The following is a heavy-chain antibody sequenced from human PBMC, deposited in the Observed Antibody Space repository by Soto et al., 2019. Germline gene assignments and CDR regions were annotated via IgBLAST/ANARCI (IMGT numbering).Heavy chain of an antibody. Sequence: EVQLVESGGGLVQPGGSLRLSCAASGFTFSSYSMNWVRQAPGKGLEWVSYISSSSSTIYYADSVKGRFTISRDNAKNSLYLQMNSLRDEDTAVYYCARGDSGYELGYYYYGMDVWGQGTTVTVSS. CDR3: ARGDSGYELGYYYYGMDV. V-gene: IGHV3-48*02. J-gene: IGHJ6*02. CDR1: GFTFSSYS. CDR2: ISSSSSTI. D-gene: IGHD5-12*01.